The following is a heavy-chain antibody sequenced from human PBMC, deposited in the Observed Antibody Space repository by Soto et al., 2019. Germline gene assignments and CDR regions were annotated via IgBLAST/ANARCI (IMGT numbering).Heavy chain of an antibody. Sequence: GGSLRLSCSASGFTFSSYAMHWVRQAPGKGLEYVSAISSNGGSTYYADSVKGRFTISRDNSKNTLYLQMSSLRAEDTAVYYCVKDESLAEKHDSSGYYHFDYWGQGTLVTVSS. D-gene: IGHD3-22*01. CDR1: GFTFSSYA. J-gene: IGHJ4*02. CDR3: VKDESLAEKHDSSGYYHFDY. CDR2: ISSNGGST. V-gene: IGHV3-64D*09.